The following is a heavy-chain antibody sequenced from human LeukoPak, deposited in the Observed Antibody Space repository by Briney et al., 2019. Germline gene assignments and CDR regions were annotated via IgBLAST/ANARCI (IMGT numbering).Heavy chain of an antibody. CDR3: ASPIFTGDYTDY. CDR1: GFTFSSHW. V-gene: IGHV3-7*03. Sequence: GGSLRLSCAASGFTFSSHWMTWVRQALGKGLEWVATIKQDGNEKQYVDSVKGRFTISRDNAKNSLYLQMSSLRAEDTAVYYCASPIFTGDYTDYWGQGTLVTVSS. J-gene: IGHJ4*02. CDR2: IKQDGNEK. D-gene: IGHD4-17*01.